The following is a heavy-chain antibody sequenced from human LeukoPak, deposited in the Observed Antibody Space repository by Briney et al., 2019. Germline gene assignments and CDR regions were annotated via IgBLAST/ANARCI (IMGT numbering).Heavy chain of an antibody. CDR1: GFTFSSYD. CDR3: ASRGYSYGYYYYMDV. CDR2: IGTAGDT. D-gene: IGHD5-18*01. Sequence: GGSLRLSCAASGFTFSSYDMHWVRQATGKGLEWVSAIGTAGDTYYPGSVKGRFTISRENAKNSLYLQMNSLRAGDTAVYYCASRGYSYGYYYYMDVWGKGTTVTVSS. J-gene: IGHJ6*03. V-gene: IGHV3-13*01.